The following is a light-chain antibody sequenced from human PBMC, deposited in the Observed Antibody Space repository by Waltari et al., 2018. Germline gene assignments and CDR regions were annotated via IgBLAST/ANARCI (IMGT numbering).Light chain of an antibody. CDR2: DVN. Sequence: QSALAQPRSVSGSPGQSVPISCTGADSDVGGYNFVSWYQQHPDRPPKLIIFDVNRRPSGVPDRFSGSKSGYTAFLTISGLQAEDEADYYCCSFAASHVEFGGGTTVIV. CDR1: DSDVGGYNF. V-gene: IGLV2-11*01. J-gene: IGLJ2*01. CDR3: CSFAASHVE.